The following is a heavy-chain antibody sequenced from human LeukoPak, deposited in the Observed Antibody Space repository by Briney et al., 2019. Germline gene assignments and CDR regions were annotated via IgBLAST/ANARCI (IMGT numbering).Heavy chain of an antibody. V-gene: IGHV4-59*08. CDR3: ARGYYDILTGATDYFDY. J-gene: IGHJ4*02. D-gene: IGHD3-9*01. CDR1: GGSISSYY. Sequence: SETLSLTCTVSGGSISSYYWSWVRQPPGKGLEWIGYIYFSGSTNYKPSLKSRVTISVDTSKNQLSLKLSSVTAADTAVYYCARGYYDILTGATDYFDYWGQRTLVTVSS. CDR2: IYFSGST.